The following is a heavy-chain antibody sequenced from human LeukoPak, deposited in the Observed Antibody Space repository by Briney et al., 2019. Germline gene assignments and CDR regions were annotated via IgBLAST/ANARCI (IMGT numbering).Heavy chain of an antibody. D-gene: IGHD6-13*01. J-gene: IGHJ4*02. V-gene: IGHV4-39*01. Sequence: PSETLSFTCIGSGGSISTSAYYWGWIRQPPGGGLQWIGSIYYSGNAYYNSSLKSRVTISVDTSTSQFSLRLSSVTAADTAVYYCARVGRAAGSLNPFDYWGQGTLVTVSS. CDR1: GGSISTSAYY. CDR2: IYYSGNA. CDR3: ARVGRAAGSLNPFDY.